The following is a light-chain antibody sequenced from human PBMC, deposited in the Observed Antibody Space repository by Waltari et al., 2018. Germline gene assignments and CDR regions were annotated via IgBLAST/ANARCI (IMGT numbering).Light chain of an antibody. CDR3: QQYYRTIFT. J-gene: IGKJ3*01. V-gene: IGKV4-1*01. Sequence: DIVVTQSPDSLAASLGERATINCKSSQSVLYRSNNKNYLAWYQQKPGQPPKLLIYWASTRESGVPDRFSGSGSGTDFTLTISSLQAEDVAVYYCQQYYRTIFTFGPGTKVDIK. CDR2: WAS. CDR1: QSVLYRSNNKNY.